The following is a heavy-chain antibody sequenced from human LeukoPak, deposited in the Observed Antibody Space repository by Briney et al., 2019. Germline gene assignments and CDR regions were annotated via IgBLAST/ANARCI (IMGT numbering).Heavy chain of an antibody. CDR3: ARFSILGGSGSYYPDAFDI. J-gene: IGHJ3*02. CDR1: GFTFSSYA. Sequence: QPGRSLRLSCAASGFTFSSYAMHWVRQAPGKGLEWVAAISYDGSNKYYADSVKGRFTISRDNSKNTLYLQMNSLRAEDTAVYYCARFSILGGSGSYYPDAFDIWGQGTMVTVSS. D-gene: IGHD3-10*01. V-gene: IGHV3-30*04. CDR2: ISYDGSNK.